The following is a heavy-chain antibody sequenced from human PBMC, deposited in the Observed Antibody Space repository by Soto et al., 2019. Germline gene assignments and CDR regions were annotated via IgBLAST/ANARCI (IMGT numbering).Heavy chain of an antibody. CDR2: IRSKAYGGTT. Sequence: GGSLRLSCTASGFTFGDYAMSWVRQAPGKGLEWVGFIRSKAYGGTTEYAASVKGRFTISRDDSKSIAYLQMNSLKTEDTAVYYCTRILRFLDNQGYGMDVWGQGTTVTVSS. V-gene: IGHV3-49*04. D-gene: IGHD3-3*01. J-gene: IGHJ6*02. CDR1: GFTFGDYA. CDR3: TRILRFLDNQGYGMDV.